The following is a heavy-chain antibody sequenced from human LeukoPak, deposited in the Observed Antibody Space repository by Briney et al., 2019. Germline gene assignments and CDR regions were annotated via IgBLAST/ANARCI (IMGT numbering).Heavy chain of an antibody. D-gene: IGHD5-12*01. V-gene: IGHV1-18*04. Sequence: ASVKVSCKASGYTFTGYYMHWVRQAPGQGLEWMGWISAYNGNTNYAQKLQGRVTMTTDTSTSTAYMELRSLRSDDTAVYCCARDAGSGYDNWFDPWGQGTLVTVSS. CDR1: GYTFTGYY. CDR2: ISAYNGNT. CDR3: ARDAGSGYDNWFDP. J-gene: IGHJ5*02.